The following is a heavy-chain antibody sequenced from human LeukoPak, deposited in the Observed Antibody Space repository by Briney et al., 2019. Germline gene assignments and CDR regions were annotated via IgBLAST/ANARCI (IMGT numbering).Heavy chain of an antibody. Sequence: ASVKVSCKASGYTFTSYGISWVRQAPGQGLEWMGWISAYNGNTNYAQKLQGRVTMTTDTSTSTAYMELRSLRSDDTAIYYCASQIRNGYNQYYYYYMDVWGKGTTVAISS. CDR3: ASQIRNGYNQYYYYYMDV. CDR1: GYTFTSYG. V-gene: IGHV1-18*01. J-gene: IGHJ6*03. D-gene: IGHD5-24*01. CDR2: ISAYNGNT.